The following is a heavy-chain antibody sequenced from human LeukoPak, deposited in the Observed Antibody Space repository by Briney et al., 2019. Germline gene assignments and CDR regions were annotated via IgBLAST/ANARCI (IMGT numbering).Heavy chain of an antibody. D-gene: IGHD3-22*01. V-gene: IGHV1-2*06. CDR1: GYTFTGYY. CDR2: INPNSGGT. CDR3: ARDNYDSSGLFDY. Sequence: ASVKVSCKASGYTFTGYYMHWVRQAPGQGLEWIGRINPNSGGTNYAQKFQGRVTMTRDTPISTAYMELSRLRPDDTAVYYCARDNYDSSGLFDYWGQGTLVTVSS. J-gene: IGHJ4*02.